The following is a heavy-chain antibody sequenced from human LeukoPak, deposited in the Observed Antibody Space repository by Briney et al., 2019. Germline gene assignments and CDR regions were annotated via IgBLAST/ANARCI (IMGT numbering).Heavy chain of an antibody. CDR1: GYTFTSYG. V-gene: IGHV1-18*01. D-gene: IGHD3-22*01. J-gene: IGHJ3*02. CDR2: ISAYNGNT. Sequence: ASVKVSCKASGYTFTSYGISWVRQAPGQGLEWMGWISAYNGNTNYAQKLQGRVTMTTDTSTSTAYMELRSLRSDDTAVYYCARDYYDSSGYEFNDHDAFDIWGQGTMVTVSS. CDR3: ARDYYDSSGYEFNDHDAFDI.